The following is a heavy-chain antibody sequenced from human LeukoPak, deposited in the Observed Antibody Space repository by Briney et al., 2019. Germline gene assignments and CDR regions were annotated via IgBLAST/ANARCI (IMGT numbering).Heavy chain of an antibody. CDR3: ARDRPFDY. Sequence: PGGSLRLSCAASGFTFSSYAMSWVRQAPGKGLEWVSVISDSGGRTHYADSVKGRFTISRDNSKNSLYLQMNSLRAEDTAVYYCARDRPFDYWGQGTLVTVSS. V-gene: IGHV3-23*01. J-gene: IGHJ4*02. CDR1: GFTFSSYA. CDR2: ISDSGGRT.